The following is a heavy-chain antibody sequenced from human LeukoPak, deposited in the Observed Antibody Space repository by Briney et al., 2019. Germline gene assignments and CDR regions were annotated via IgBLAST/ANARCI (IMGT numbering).Heavy chain of an antibody. CDR1: GFTFSNYA. Sequence: GGSLRLSCAASGFTFSNYAMSWVRQAPGRGLDWVSSIDNSGGRTFYADSVKGRFTFSRDNSRNTLYLQVNNLRVEDTAVYYCAKHLQKMSESADRFSPFDYWGQGTLVTVSS. D-gene: IGHD3-16*02. CDR2: IDNSGGRT. CDR3: AKHLQKMSESADRFSPFDY. V-gene: IGHV3-23*01. J-gene: IGHJ4*02.